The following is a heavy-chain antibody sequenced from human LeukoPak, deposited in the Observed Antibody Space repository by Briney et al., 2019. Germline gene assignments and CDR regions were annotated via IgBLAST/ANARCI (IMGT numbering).Heavy chain of an antibody. Sequence: PSETLSLTCTVSGGSISSYYWSWIRQPPGKGLERIGYIYYSGSTNYNPSLKSRVTISVDTSKNQFSLKLSSVTAGDTAVYYCARIYYYDSSGYYYASNYAFDIWGQGTMVTVSS. J-gene: IGHJ3*02. CDR2: IYYSGST. D-gene: IGHD3-22*01. CDR1: GGSISSYY. CDR3: ARIYYYDSSGYYYASNYAFDI. V-gene: IGHV4-59*01.